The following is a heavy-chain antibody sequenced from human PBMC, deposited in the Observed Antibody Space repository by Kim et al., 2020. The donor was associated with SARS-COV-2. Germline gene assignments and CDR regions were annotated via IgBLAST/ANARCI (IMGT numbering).Heavy chain of an antibody. J-gene: IGHJ4*02. CDR1: GFTFDDFA. CDR3: AKDVGQLVYFDF. CDR2: ISWNSGSI. Sequence: GGSLRLSCAASGFTFDDFAMHWVRQAPGKGLEWVSGISWNSGSIAYADSVKGRFTISRDNAKNSLYLQMNSLRAEDTALYYCAKDVGQLVYFDFWGQGTLVTVSS. D-gene: IGHD6-13*01. V-gene: IGHV3-9*01.